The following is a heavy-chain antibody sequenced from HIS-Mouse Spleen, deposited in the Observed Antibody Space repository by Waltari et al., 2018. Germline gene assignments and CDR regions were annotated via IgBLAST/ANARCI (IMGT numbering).Heavy chain of an antibody. D-gene: IGHD6-13*01. CDR3: ARDGSSSWFDY. CDR2: IYSGGST. CDR1: GCTVRSNN. Sequence: EVQLVESGGGLIQPGGSLRLSCAASGCTVRSNNMSWFRQAPGKGLEWVSVIYSGGSTYYADAVKGRFTISRDNSKNTLYLQMNSLRAEDTAVYYCARDGSSSWFDYWGQGTLVTVSS. J-gene: IGHJ4*02. V-gene: IGHV3-53*01.